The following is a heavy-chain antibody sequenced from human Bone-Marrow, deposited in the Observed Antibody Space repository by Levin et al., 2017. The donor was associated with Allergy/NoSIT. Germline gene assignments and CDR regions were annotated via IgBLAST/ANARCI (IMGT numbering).Heavy chain of an antibody. Sequence: PGGSLRLSCAASGFTFSSYGMHWVRQAPGKGLEWVAVISYDGSNKYYADSVKGRFTISRDNSKNTLYLQMNSLRAEDTAVYYCAKDADEQWLVYYFDYWGQGTLVTVSS. CDR2: ISYDGSNK. D-gene: IGHD6-19*01. J-gene: IGHJ4*02. CDR1: GFTFSSYG. V-gene: IGHV3-30*18. CDR3: AKDADEQWLVYYFDY.